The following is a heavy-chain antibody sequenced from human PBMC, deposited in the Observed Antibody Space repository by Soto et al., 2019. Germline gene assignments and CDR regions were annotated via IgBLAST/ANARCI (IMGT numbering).Heavy chain of an antibody. D-gene: IGHD1-7*01. Sequence: ASVKVSCKASGYTFTNNVIHWLRQAPGQTLEWMGWIHTAKGNTKYSQKFEARVTLTRDTAAGTAYMELNSLRSDDTAVYYCARDPIWTYTWNYARLNYLDPWGQGTLVTVPQ. CDR3: ARDPIWTYTWNYARLNYLDP. CDR2: IHTAKGNT. J-gene: IGHJ5*02. V-gene: IGHV1-3*04. CDR1: GYTFTNNV.